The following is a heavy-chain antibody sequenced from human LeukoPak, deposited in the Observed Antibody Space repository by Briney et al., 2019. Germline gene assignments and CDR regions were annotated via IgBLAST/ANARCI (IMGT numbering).Heavy chain of an antibody. CDR1: GGSISSYY. V-gene: IGHV4-4*07. Sequence: SETLSLTCTVSGGSISSYYWSWTRQPAGKGLEWIGRIYTSGSTNYNPSLKSRVTMSVDTSKNRFSLKLSSVTAADTAMYYCARDQYYYDSSGYYRFDYWGQGTLVTVSS. CDR2: IYTSGST. CDR3: ARDQYYYDSSGYYRFDY. J-gene: IGHJ4*02. D-gene: IGHD3-22*01.